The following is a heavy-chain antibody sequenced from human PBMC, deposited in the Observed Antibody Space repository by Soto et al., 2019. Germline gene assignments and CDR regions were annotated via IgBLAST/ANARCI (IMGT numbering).Heavy chain of an antibody. CDR1: GFTFSSYG. CDR2: IWYDGSNK. D-gene: IGHD5-12*01. J-gene: IGHJ4*02. V-gene: IGHV3-33*01. Sequence: PGGSLRLCCAASGFTFSSYGMHWVRQAPGKGLEWVAVIWYDGSNKYYADSVKGRFTISRDNSKNTLYLQMNSLRAEDTAVYYCARDGPGYSGYSDYWAQRTLVTVSS. CDR3: ARDGPGYSGYSDY.